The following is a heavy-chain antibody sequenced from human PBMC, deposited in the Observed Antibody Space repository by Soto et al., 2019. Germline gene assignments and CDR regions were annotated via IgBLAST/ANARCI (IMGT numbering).Heavy chain of an antibody. V-gene: IGHV3-74*01. D-gene: IGHD3-10*01. J-gene: IGHJ6*02. CDR1: GFTFSSYW. CDR2: INSDGSST. CDR3: AREPYYYGSGSYLGMDV. Sequence: GGSLRLSCAASGFTFSSYWMHWVRQAPGKGLVWVSRINSDGSSTSYADSVKGRFTISRDNAKNTLYLQMNSLRAEDTAVYYCAREPYYYGSGSYLGMDVWGQGTTVPVSS.